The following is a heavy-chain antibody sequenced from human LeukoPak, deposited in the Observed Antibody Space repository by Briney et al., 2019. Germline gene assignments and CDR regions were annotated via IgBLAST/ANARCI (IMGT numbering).Heavy chain of an antibody. CDR2: IYYSGST. CDR1: GGSISSSSYY. V-gene: IGHV4-39*01. CDR3: ASTYDFWSGYQFDY. J-gene: IGHJ4*02. Sequence: PSETLSLACTVSGGSISSSSYYWGWIRQPPGKGLEWIGSIYYSGSTYYNPSLKSRVTISVDTSKNQFSLKLSSVTAADTAVYYCASTYDFWSGYQFDYWGQGTLVTVSS. D-gene: IGHD3-3*01.